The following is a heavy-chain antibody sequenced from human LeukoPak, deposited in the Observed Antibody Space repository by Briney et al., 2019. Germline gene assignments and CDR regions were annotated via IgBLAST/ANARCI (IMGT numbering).Heavy chain of an antibody. J-gene: IGHJ4*02. CDR1: GGSISGYY. CDR3: ARLMKFLYDY. Sequence: PSETLSLTCAVYGGSISGYYWSWIRQPPGKGLEWIAEIHHSGSTNYNPSLKSRVTISIDTSKNQFSLKLSPVTAADTAVYYCARLMKFLYDYWGQGTLVPVSS. CDR2: IHHSGST. V-gene: IGHV4-34*01. D-gene: IGHD3-3*01.